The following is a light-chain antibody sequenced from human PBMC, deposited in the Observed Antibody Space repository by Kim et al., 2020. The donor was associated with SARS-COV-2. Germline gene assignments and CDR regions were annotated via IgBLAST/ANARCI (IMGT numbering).Light chain of an antibody. CDR2: AAS. J-gene: IGKJ4*01. CDR3: QQLKKYPLS. V-gene: IGKV1-9*01. Sequence: ASMVTRVPITCRASHDIHNYLGWYQQKVGKAPKLLIYAASTLQSGVPSRFSGRGSGTDFTLTINNLQPEDFATYYWQQLKKYPLSFGGGTKVKIK. CDR1: HDIHNY.